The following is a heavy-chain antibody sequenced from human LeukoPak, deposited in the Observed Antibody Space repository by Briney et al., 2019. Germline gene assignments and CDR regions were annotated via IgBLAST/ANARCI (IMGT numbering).Heavy chain of an antibody. Sequence: GGSLRLSCAASGFTFSNYAMHWARQAPGKGLEWVAFISHDRSNNCHADSVKGRFTISRDNSKNTLYLQMNSLTDEDTAVYYCARDLSGSYMSDYWGQGTLVTVSS. CDR2: ISHDRSNN. D-gene: IGHD3-10*01. CDR3: ARDLSGSYMSDY. V-gene: IGHV3-30-3*01. CDR1: GFTFSNYA. J-gene: IGHJ4*02.